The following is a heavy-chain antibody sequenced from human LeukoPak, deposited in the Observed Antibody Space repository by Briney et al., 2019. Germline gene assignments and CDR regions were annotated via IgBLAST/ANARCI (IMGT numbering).Heavy chain of an antibody. V-gene: IGHV3-23*01. J-gene: IGHJ4*02. CDR1: GFTFSSYA. CDR2: ISGSGGST. CDR3: AHDIVVVPAAIPLGDY. D-gene: IGHD2-2*01. Sequence: PGGSLRLTCAASGFTFSSYAMSWVRQAPGKGLEWVSAISGSGGSTYYADSVKGRFTISRDNSKNTLYLQMNSLRAEDTAVYYCAHDIVVVPAAIPLGDYWGQGILVTVSS.